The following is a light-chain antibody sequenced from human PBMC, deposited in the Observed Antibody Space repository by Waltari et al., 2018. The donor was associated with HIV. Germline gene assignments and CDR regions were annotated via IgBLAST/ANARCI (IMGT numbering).Light chain of an antibody. CDR2: AAS. CDR1: QDISKW. Sequence: DIQMTQSPSSVSASVGDRVTITCRASQDISKWLAWYQQKPGKAPNLLIFAASSLQIGVPSRFSGSRSGTDFTLTISSLQPEDFATYYCQQANSFPPVFGQGTRLEIK. J-gene: IGKJ5*01. CDR3: QQANSFPPV. V-gene: IGKV1-12*01.